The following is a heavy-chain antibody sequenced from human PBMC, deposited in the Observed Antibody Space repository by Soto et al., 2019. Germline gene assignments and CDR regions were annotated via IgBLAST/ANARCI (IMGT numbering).Heavy chain of an antibody. D-gene: IGHD3-10*01. J-gene: IGHJ4*02. CDR1: GYTFSFYY. V-gene: IGHV1-46*01. CDR3: ARSSRFGDLIQLDY. CDR2: INPRDGGT. Sequence: QVQLVQSGAEVKKSGASVKVSCKASGYTFSFYYMNWVRQAPGQGLEWMGRINPRDGGTSYAQRFQGRVTMTRDTSTSTVYMELSSLRSEDTAVFYCARSSRFGDLIQLDYWGQGTLVTVSS.